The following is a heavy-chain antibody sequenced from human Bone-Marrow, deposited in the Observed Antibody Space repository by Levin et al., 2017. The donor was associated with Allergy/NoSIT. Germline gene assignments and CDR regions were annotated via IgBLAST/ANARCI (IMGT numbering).Heavy chain of an antibody. V-gene: IGHV3-11*06. J-gene: IGHJ3*02. Sequence: GGSLRLSCAASGFTFSDYYMSWIRQAPGKGLEWVSYISSSSSYTNYADSVKGRFTISRDNAKNSLYLQMNSLRAEDTAVYYCARATPFFRKTTRIGFDIWGQGTMVTVSS. CDR3: ARATPFFRKTTRIGFDI. CDR2: ISSSSSYT. D-gene: IGHD3-3*02. CDR1: GFTFSDYY.